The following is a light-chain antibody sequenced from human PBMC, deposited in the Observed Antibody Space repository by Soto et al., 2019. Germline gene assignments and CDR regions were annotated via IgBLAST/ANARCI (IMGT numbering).Light chain of an antibody. CDR2: NVN. CDR3: SSYGDTNICV. V-gene: IGLV2-8*01. Sequence: QSVLTQPPSASGSPGQAVTISCTGTSRDIGGYDFVSWYQVRPGEAPQLIIYNVNGRPSGVPRRFSGSKSGNTASLTVSGLQAVDEADYYCSSYGDTNICVFGTGTKVTVL. J-gene: IGLJ1*01. CDR1: SRDIGGYDF.